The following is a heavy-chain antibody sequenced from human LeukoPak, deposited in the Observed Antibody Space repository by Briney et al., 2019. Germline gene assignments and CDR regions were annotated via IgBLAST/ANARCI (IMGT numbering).Heavy chain of an antibody. CDR2: ISSIGCTS. V-gene: IGHV3-23*01. D-gene: IGHD5-12*01. CDR3: AKDREGLSSCYDLEYFDY. Sequence: GGSLRLSCAASGFTFSSFTMNWVRQAPGKGLEWVSAISSIGCTSYYADSVKGRFTISRDNSKKELFLQMSSLRAEDTDVYYCAKDREGLSSCYDLEYFDYWGQGTLVTVSS. J-gene: IGHJ4*02. CDR1: GFTFSSFT.